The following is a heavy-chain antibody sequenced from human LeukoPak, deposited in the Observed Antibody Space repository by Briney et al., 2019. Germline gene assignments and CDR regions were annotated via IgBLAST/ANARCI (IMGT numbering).Heavy chain of an antibody. Sequence: PGGSLRLSCAASGFTFSSYWMSWVRQAPGKGLEWVANIKQDGSEKYYVDSVKGRFTISRDNAKNSLYLQMNSLRAEDTAVYYCARDSEGSSWYPGGYYYYYMDVWGKGTTVTVSS. D-gene: IGHD6-13*01. CDR2: IKQDGSEK. CDR1: GFTFSSYW. CDR3: ARDSEGSSWYPGGYYYYYMDV. V-gene: IGHV3-7*01. J-gene: IGHJ6*03.